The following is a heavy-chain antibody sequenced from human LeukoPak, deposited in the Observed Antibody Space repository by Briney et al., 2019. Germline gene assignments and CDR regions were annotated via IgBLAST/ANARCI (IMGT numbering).Heavy chain of an antibody. CDR2: ISSGSSYT. J-gene: IGHJ4*02. Sequence: PGGSLRLSCAASGFTFSDYYMAWIRQAPGKGLEWVSYISSGSSYTNYADSVKGRFTVSRDNAKNSLYLQMNSLRAEDAAVYYCARELRDSSGWLFDYWGLGTLVTVSS. D-gene: IGHD6-19*01. CDR1: GFTFSDYY. CDR3: ARELRDSSGWLFDY. V-gene: IGHV3-11*05.